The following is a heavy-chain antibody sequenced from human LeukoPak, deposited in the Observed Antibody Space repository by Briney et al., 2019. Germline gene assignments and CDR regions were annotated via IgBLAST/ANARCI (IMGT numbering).Heavy chain of an antibody. Sequence: KPSETLTLTCNVSGATIGSGYYWGWLRQPPGKELEWIGVVYQTGSTDSTSSLRSRLDISVDTSKNQLSLKLNSVTAADTAVYYCARLPIVVVPASGFDYWGQGTLVTVSS. CDR3: ARLPIVVVPASGFDY. CDR1: GATIGSGYY. J-gene: IGHJ4*02. V-gene: IGHV4-38-2*02. CDR2: VYQTGST. D-gene: IGHD2-2*01.